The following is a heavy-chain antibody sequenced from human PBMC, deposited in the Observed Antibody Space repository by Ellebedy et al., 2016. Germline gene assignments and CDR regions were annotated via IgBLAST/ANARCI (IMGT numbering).Heavy chain of an antibody. CDR3: AKVYRIPIDYFDY. Sequence: GESLKISCAASGFTFSSYAMSWVRQAPGKGLEWVSAISGSGGSTYYADSVKGRFTISRDNSKNTLYLQMNSLRAEDTAVYYCAKVYRIPIDYFDYWGQGTLVTVSS. D-gene: IGHD1-1*01. CDR1: GFTFSSYA. V-gene: IGHV3-23*01. J-gene: IGHJ4*02. CDR2: ISGSGGST.